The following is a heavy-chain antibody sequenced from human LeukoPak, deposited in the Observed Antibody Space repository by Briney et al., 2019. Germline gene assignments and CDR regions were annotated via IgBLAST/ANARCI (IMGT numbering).Heavy chain of an antibody. CDR3: ARAVLGRWFDP. J-gene: IGHJ5*02. CDR2: INHSGST. V-gene: IGHV4-34*01. D-gene: IGHD3-10*01. Sequence: KPSETLSLTCAVYGGSFSGYYWSWIRQPPGKGLEWIGEINHSGSTNYNPSLKSRVTISVDTSKNQFSLKLSSVTAADTAVYYCARAVLGRWFDPWGQGTLVTVSS. CDR1: GGSFSGYY.